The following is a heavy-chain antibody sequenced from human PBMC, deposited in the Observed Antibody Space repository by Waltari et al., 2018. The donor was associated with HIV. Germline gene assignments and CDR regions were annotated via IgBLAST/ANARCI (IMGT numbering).Heavy chain of an antibody. CDR3: ARGLGDSSSAAFDY. CDR2: INHRGST. V-gene: IGHV4-34*01. Sequence: QVQLQQWGAGLLKPSETLSLTCAVYGGSFSGYYWSWIRQPPGKGLEWIGEINHRGSTNYNPSLKSRVTISVDTSKNQFSLKLSSVTAADTAVYYCARGLGDSSSAAFDYWGQGTLVTVSS. CDR1: GGSFSGYY. J-gene: IGHJ4*02. D-gene: IGHD6-6*01.